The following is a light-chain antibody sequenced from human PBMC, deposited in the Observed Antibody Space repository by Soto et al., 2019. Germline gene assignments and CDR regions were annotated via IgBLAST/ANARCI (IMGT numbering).Light chain of an antibody. V-gene: IGKV3-20*01. CDR1: ESVIKY. Sequence: EIVLTQSPGTLSLSPGERATISCRARESVIKYLAWYQQKPGQAPRLLIHGASSRATGIPDRFSGSGSGTDLTLTINRLEPEDFAVYYCKQYSSAPPITLGPGTRLEIK. J-gene: IGKJ5*01. CDR3: KQYSSAPPIT. CDR2: GAS.